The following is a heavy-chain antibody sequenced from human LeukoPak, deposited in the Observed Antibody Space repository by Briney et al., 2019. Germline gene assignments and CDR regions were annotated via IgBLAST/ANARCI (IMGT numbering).Heavy chain of an antibody. D-gene: IGHD6-13*01. CDR1: GFTFSSYS. Sequence: GGSLRLSCAASGFTFSSYSMNWARQAPGKGLEWVSSISSSSSYIYYADSVKGRFTISRDNAKNSLYLQMNSLRAEDTAVYYCARDFIFRQQLVDYWGQGTLVTVSS. CDR3: ARDFIFRQQLVDY. CDR2: ISSSSSYI. V-gene: IGHV3-21*01. J-gene: IGHJ4*02.